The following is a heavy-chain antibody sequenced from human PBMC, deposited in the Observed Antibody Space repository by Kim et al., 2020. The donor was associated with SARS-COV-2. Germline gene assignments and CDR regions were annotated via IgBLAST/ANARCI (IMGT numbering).Heavy chain of an antibody. CDR2: INAGNGNT. CDR3: ARAELLLWFGESLLDYYGMDV. J-gene: IGHJ6*02. Sequence: ASVKVSCKASGYTFTSYAMHWVCQAPGQRLEWMGWINAGNGNTKYSQKFQGRVTITRDTSASTAYMELSSLRSEDTAVYYCARAELLLWFGESLLDYYGMDVWGQGTTVTVSS. D-gene: IGHD3-10*01. V-gene: IGHV1-3*01. CDR1: GYTFTSYA.